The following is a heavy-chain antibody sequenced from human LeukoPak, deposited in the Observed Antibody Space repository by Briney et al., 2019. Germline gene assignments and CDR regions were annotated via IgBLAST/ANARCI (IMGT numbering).Heavy chain of an antibody. CDR1: GGSISNYY. D-gene: IGHD3-3*01. CDR2: IYYSGST. J-gene: IGHJ6*03. Sequence: SETLSLTCTVSGGSISNYYWSWIRQPPGKGLEWIGYIYYSGSTNYNPSLKSRVTISVDTSKNQFSLKLSSVTAADTAVYYCASGVTKTYYYYYYMDVWGKGTTVTVSS. V-gene: IGHV4-59*01. CDR3: ASGVTKTYYYYYYMDV.